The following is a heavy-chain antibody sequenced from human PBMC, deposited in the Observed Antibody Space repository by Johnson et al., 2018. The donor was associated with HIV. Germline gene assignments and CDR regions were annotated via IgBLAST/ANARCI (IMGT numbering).Heavy chain of an antibody. J-gene: IGHJ3*02. Sequence: VQLVESGGGLVQPGGSLRLSCAASGFTFSSYAMSWVRQAPGKGLEWVSAISWNSGSIGYADSVKGRFTISRDNAKNSLYLQMNSLRAEDTALYYCAKDIRGSLGAFDIWGQGTMVTVSS. CDR1: GFTFSSYA. CDR2: ISWNSGSI. V-gene: IGHV3-9*01. CDR3: AKDIRGSLGAFDI. D-gene: IGHD1-26*01.